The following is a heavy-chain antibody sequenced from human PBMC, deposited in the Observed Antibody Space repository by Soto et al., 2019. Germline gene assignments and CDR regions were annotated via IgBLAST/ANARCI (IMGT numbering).Heavy chain of an antibody. J-gene: IGHJ4*02. Sequence: GGSLRLSCAASGFTFSSYWMHWVRQAPGKGLVWVSRINSDGSSTSYADSVKGRFTISRDNAKNTLYLQMNSLRAKDTAVYYCARGKLYYYDSSGYFFWGQGTLVTVSS. CDR2: INSDGSST. D-gene: IGHD3-22*01. CDR3: ARGKLYYYDSSGYFF. V-gene: IGHV3-74*01. CDR1: GFTFSSYW.